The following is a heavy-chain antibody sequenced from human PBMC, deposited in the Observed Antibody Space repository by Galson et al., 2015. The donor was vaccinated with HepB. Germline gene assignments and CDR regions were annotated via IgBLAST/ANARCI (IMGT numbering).Heavy chain of an antibody. CDR1: GFTFHGYA. J-gene: IGHJ4*02. V-gene: IGHV3-23*01. Sequence: SLRLSCAASGFTFHGYAMSWVRQVPAQGLQWVSGITGSGDGTYYVASVKGRFTISRDNSNNTVFLQMDALRAEDTAIYYCVKDRVWSQRLAPGGFDYWGQGVLVTVSS. D-gene: IGHD2-21*01. CDR3: VKDRVWSQRLAPGGFDY. CDR2: ITGSGDGT.